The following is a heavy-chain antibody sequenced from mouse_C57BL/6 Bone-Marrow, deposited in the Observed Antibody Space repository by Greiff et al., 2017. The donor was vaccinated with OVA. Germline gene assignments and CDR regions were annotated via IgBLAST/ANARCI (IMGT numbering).Heavy chain of an antibody. CDR3: ARDPNYSCAMDY. V-gene: IGHV5-4*01. J-gene: IGHJ4*01. CDR1: GFTFSSYA. Sequence: EVMLVESGGGLVKPGGSLKLSCAASGFTFSSYAMSWVRQTPEKRLEWVATISDGGSYTYYPDNVKGRFTISRDNAKNNLYLQMSHLKSEDTAMYYCARDPNYSCAMDYWGQGTSVTVSS. CDR2: ISDGGSYT. D-gene: IGHD2-12*01.